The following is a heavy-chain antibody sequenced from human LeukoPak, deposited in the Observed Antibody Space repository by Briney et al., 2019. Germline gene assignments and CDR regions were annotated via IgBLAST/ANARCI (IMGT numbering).Heavy chain of an antibody. J-gene: IGHJ4*02. CDR2: ISSSSSYI. V-gene: IGHV3-21*01. Sequence: PGGSLRLSCAASGFTFSSYSMNWVRQAPGKGLEWVSSISSSSSYIYYADSVKGRFTISRDNAKNSLYLQMNSLRAEDTAVYYCTRNQGYCTGGGCYIDYWGQGTLVTVSS. D-gene: IGHD2-8*02. CDR3: TRNQGYCTGGGCYIDY. CDR1: GFTFSSYS.